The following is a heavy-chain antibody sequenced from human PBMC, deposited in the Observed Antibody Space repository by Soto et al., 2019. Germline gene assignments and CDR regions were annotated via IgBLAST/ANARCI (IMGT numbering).Heavy chain of an antibody. V-gene: IGHV3-23*01. CDR3: ARAGPHYYDSSGYYTFDP. CDR1: GFTFSSYA. J-gene: IGHJ5*02. Sequence: GGSLRLSCAASGFTFSSYAMSWVRQAPGKGLEWVSAISCSGGSTYYADSVKGRFTISRDNSKNTLYLQMNSLRAEDTAVYYCARAGPHYYDSSGYYTFDPWGQGTLVTVSS. D-gene: IGHD3-22*01. CDR2: ISCSGGST.